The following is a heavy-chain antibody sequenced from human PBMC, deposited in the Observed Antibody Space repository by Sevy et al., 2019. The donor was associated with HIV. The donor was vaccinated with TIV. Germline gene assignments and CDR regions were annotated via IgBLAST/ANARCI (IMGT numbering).Heavy chain of an antibody. Sequence: GGSLRLSCVASGFTFDTYWMQWVRQAPGQGLEWVSAISGSGGSTYYADSVKGRFTISRDNSKNTLYLQMNSLRAEDTAVYYCLVVGTKYLMFDYWGQGTLVTVSS. CDR1: GFTFDTYW. J-gene: IGHJ4*02. V-gene: IGHV3-23*01. CDR3: LVVGTKYLMFDY. D-gene: IGHD1-26*01. CDR2: ISGSGGST.